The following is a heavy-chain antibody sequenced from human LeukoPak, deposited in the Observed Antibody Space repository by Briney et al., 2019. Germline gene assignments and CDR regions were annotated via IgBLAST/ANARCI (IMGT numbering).Heavy chain of an antibody. J-gene: IGHJ3*02. Sequence: ASVKVSCKVSGYTLTELSMHWVRQAPGKGLEWMGGFDPEDGETIYAQKFQGRVTMTEDTSTDTAYMELSSLRSEDTAVYYCATYYDSSGYTDAFDIRGQGTMVTVSS. CDR3: ATYYDSSGYTDAFDI. D-gene: IGHD3-22*01. CDR2: FDPEDGET. CDR1: GYTLTELS. V-gene: IGHV1-24*01.